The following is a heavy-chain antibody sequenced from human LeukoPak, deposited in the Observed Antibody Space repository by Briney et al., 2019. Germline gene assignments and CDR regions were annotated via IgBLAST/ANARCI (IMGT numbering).Heavy chain of an antibody. CDR3: AKGPKWDLLRYMDV. V-gene: IGHV3-30*18. Sequence: AGGSLRLSCTVSVFTFSSFRMHWVRQAPGKGVEWVVVTSYDGSNKYYADSVKGRFTISRDDSKNTLYLQMNSLTAEDTAVYYCAKGPKWDLLRYMDVWGKGTTVTVSS. CDR2: TSYDGSNK. CDR1: VFTFSSFR. D-gene: IGHD1-26*01. J-gene: IGHJ6*03.